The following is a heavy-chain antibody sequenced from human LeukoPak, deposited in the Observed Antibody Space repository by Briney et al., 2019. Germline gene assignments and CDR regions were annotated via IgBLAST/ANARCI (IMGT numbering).Heavy chain of an antibody. CDR2: ISSSSSYI. CDR3: ARDGVGNDYGDLYYYYYYMDV. CDR1: GFTFSSYS. D-gene: IGHD4-17*01. Sequence: PGGSLRLSCAASGFTFSSYSMNWVRQAPGKGLEWVSSISSSSSYIYYADSVKGRFTISRDNTKNSLYLQMNSLRAEDTAVYYCARDGVGNDYGDLYYYYYYMDVWGKGTTVTISS. V-gene: IGHV3-21*01. J-gene: IGHJ6*03.